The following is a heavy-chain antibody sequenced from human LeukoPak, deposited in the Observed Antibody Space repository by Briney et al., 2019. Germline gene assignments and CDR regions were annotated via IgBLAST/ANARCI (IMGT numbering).Heavy chain of an antibody. Sequence: GGSLCPSCAASGFAFCSDSMNWVRGAPGKGRGGVSSISSSRSYINYAPSAKGRFTISRDNAKNSLYLQMNSLRAEDTAVYYCASRSGYYYYYYGMDVWGQGTTVTVSS. CDR2: ISSSRSYI. CDR3: ASRSGYYYYYYGMDV. V-gene: IGHV3-21*01. CDR1: GFAFCSDS. D-gene: IGHD3-22*01. J-gene: IGHJ6*02.